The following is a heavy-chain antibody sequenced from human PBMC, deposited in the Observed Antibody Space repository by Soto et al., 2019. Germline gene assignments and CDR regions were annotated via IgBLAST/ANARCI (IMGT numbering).Heavy chain of an antibody. CDR3: AASCVGCGGFNYYGIDV. V-gene: IGHV4-31*03. Sequence: QVQLQESGPGLVKPSQTLSLTCSVSGASISSGGYYWNWIRQHPGKGLECIGYIYYSGTTYYNPYLKSRVTISVDTSKNQFSLKLSSVTAADTAVYYCAASCVGCGGFNYYGIDVWGQGTTVTVSS. J-gene: IGHJ6*02. CDR2: IYYSGTT. D-gene: IGHD2-21*01. CDR1: GASISSGGYY.